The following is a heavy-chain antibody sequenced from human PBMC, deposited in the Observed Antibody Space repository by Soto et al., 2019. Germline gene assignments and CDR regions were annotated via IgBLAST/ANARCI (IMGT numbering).Heavy chain of an antibody. CDR1: GGTFSSYA. Sequence: QVQLVQSGAEVKKPGSSVKVSCKASGGTFSSYAISWVRQAPGQGLEWMGGIIHIFGTANYAQKFQGRVTITADEYTSTAYMKLSSLRSEDTAVYYWAIKISSSWYWFDPWGQGTLVTVSS. V-gene: IGHV1-69*01. J-gene: IGHJ5*02. CDR3: AIKISSSWYWFDP. D-gene: IGHD6-13*01. CDR2: IIHIFGTA.